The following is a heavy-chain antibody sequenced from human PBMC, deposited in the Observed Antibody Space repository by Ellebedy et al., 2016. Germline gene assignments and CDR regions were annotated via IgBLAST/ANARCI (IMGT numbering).Heavy chain of an antibody. V-gene: IGHV4-4*07. D-gene: IGHD6-13*01. CDR2: IYTSGST. CDR3: ARDPGIAAAGTSYNWFDP. CDR1: GGSISSYY. J-gene: IGHJ5*02. Sequence: SETLSLXXTVSGGSISSYYWSWIRQPAGKGLEWIGRIYTSGSTNYNPSLKSRVTMSVDTSKNQFSLKLSSVTAADTAVYYCARDPGIAAAGTSYNWFDPWGQGTLVTVSS.